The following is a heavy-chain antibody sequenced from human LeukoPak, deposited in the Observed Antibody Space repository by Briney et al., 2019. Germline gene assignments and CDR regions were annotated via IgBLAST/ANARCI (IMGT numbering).Heavy chain of an antibody. Sequence: ASVKVSCKASGYTFTSYGTSWVRQAPGQGLEWMGWISAYNGNTNYAQKLQGRVTMTTDTSTSTAYMELRSLRSDDTAVYYCARDPIPGYYYGSPGYYFDYWGQGTLVTVSS. D-gene: IGHD3-10*01. CDR2: ISAYNGNT. J-gene: IGHJ4*02. CDR3: ARDPIPGYYYGSPGYYFDY. V-gene: IGHV1-18*01. CDR1: GYTFTSYG.